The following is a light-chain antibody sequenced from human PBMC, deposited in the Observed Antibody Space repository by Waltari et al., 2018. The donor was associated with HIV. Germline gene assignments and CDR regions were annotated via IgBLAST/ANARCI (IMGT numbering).Light chain of an antibody. CDR2: DAS. V-gene: IGKV3-11*01. CDR1: QSVSSY. Sequence: EIVLTQSPATLSSSPGERATLSCRASQSVSSYLAWYQQKPGQAPRLLIYDASNRATGIPARFSGSGSGKDFTLTISSLEPEDFAVYYCQQRTNWPRLTFGGGTKVEIK. J-gene: IGKJ4*01. CDR3: QQRTNWPRLT.